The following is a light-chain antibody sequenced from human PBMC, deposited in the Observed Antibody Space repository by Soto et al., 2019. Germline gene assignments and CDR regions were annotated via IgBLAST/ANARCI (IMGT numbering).Light chain of an antibody. CDR2: GAS. Sequence: EIVLTQSPGTLSLSPGERATLSCRASQSVSSSYLAWYQQKPGQAPRLLIYGASSRATGIPDRFSGSGSGTDFTLTISRLEPEDFAVYYCPQRITFGQGTRLEI. J-gene: IGKJ5*01. CDR3: PQRIT. V-gene: IGKV3-20*01. CDR1: QSVSSSY.